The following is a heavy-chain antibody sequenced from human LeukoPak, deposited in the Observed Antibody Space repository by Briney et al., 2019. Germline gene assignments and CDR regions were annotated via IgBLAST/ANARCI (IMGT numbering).Heavy chain of an antibody. D-gene: IGHD1-1*01. J-gene: IGHJ4*02. Sequence: RGSLRLSCAASGFTLSSYSMNWVRQAPGNWLEWVSYTRTSISNIYYADSVKGRFTISRDNAKNSLYLQMNSRRDEDTAVYYCAIERYGIDYWGQGTLVTVSS. CDR1: GFTLSSYS. V-gene: IGHV3-48*02. CDR3: AIERYGIDY. CDR2: TRTSISNI.